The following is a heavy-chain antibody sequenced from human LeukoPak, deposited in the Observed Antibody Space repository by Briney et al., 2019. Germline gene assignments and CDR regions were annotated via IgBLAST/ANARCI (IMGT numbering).Heavy chain of an antibody. Sequence: GGSLRLSCAASGFTFSSYGMHWVRQAPGKGLEWVAVISYDGSSTYYADFVKGRFTISRDNSKNTLYVQMNSLRAEDTAVYHCAKDRGGAYFDYWGQGTLVTVSS. J-gene: IGHJ4*02. CDR2: ISYDGSST. V-gene: IGHV3-30*18. CDR1: GFTFSSYG. CDR3: AKDRGGAYFDY. D-gene: IGHD2-21*01.